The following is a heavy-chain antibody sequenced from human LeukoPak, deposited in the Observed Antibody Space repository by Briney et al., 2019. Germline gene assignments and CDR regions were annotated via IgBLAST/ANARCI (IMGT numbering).Heavy chain of an antibody. V-gene: IGHV3-21*01. D-gene: IGHD3-16*01. CDR3: ARDRGYDYVWGSYNGVYY. J-gene: IGHJ4*02. Sequence: GGSLRFSCAASGFTFSSDSMNWVRQAPGKGLEWVSAISSSSSYIYYADSVRGRFTISRDNAKNSLYLQMNSLRAEDTAVYYCARDRGYDYVWGSYNGVYYWGQGTLVTVSS. CDR2: ISSSSSYI. CDR1: GFTFSSDS.